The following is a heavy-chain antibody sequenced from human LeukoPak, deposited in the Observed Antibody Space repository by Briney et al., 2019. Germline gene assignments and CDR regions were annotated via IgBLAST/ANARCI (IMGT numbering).Heavy chain of an antibody. CDR2: IYYSGST. CDR3: ARDFYNWNYDYYYGMDV. CDR1: GGSVSSGSYY. Sequence: SETLSLTCTVSGGSVSSGSYYWSWIRQPPGKGLEWIGYIYYSGSTNYNPSLRSRVTISVDTSKNQFSLKLSSVTAADTAVYYCARDFYNWNYDYYYGMDVWGQGTTVTVSS. J-gene: IGHJ6*02. V-gene: IGHV4-61*01. D-gene: IGHD1-20*01.